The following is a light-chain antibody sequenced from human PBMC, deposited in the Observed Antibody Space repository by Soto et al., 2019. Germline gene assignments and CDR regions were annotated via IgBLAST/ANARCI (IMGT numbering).Light chain of an antibody. CDR1: SSDVGGYNY. Sequence: QSALTQPASVSGSPGQSITISCTGTSSDVGGYNYVSWYQQHPGKAPKLMIYDVSNRPSGVSNRFSGSKSGNTASLTISGVQAEDEADYCCSSYTSSSTVVFGGGTKLTVL. CDR3: SSYTSSSTVV. V-gene: IGLV2-14*01. CDR2: DVS. J-gene: IGLJ2*01.